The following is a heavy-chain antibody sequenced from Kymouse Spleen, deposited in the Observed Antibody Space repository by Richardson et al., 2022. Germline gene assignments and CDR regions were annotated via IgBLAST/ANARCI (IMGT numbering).Heavy chain of an antibody. CDR2: ISSNGGST. D-gene: IGHD1-7*01. V-gene: IGHV3-64*02. J-gene: IGHJ4*02. CDR3: ARDRHWN*GDFDY. Sequence: EVQLVESGEGLVQPGGSLRLSCAASGFTFSSYAMHWVRQAPGKGLEYVSAISSNGGSTYYADSVKGRFTISRDNSKNTLYLQMGSLRAEDMAVYYCARDRHWN*GDFDYWGQGTLVTVSS. CDR1: GFTFSSYA.